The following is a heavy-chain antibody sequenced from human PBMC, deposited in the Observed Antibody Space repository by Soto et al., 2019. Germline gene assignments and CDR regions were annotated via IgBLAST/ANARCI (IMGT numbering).Heavy chain of an antibody. CDR1: GGTFSGYA. CDR3: ARDSLYYYDSSGPYYYYGMDV. CDR2: IIPIFGTA. D-gene: IGHD3-22*01. V-gene: IGHV1-69*13. J-gene: IGHJ6*02. Sequence: ASVKVSCKASGGTFSGYAISWVRQAPGQGLEWMGGIIPIFGTANYAQKFQGRVTITADESTSTAYMELSSLRSEDTAVYYCARDSLYYYDSSGPYYYYGMDVWGQGTTVTVS.